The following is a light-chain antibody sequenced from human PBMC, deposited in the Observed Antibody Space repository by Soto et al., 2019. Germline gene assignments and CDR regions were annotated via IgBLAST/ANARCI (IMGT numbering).Light chain of an antibody. CDR2: LGS. CDR1: QSLLHSNGYNY. J-gene: IGKJ3*01. Sequence: EIVMTQSPLSLPVTPGEPASISCRSSQSLLHSNGYNYLDWYLQKPGQSPQVLIYLGSNRASGVPDWFSGSGSGTDCTLKISRVEAEDVGIYYCMQGLQTPPIFGPGTKVDIK. CDR3: MQGLQTPPI. V-gene: IGKV2-28*01.